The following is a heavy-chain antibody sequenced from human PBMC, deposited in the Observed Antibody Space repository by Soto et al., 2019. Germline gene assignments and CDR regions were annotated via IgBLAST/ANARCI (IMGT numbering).Heavy chain of an antibody. J-gene: IGHJ3*02. V-gene: IGHV2-5*01. D-gene: IGHD3-3*01. CDR3: AHSTAHDFWSGYSYDAFDI. Sequence: GSGPTLVNPTQTLTLTCTFSGFSLSTSGVGVGWIRQPPGKALEWLALIYWNDDKRYSPSLKSRLTITKDTSKNQVVLTMTNMDPVDTATYYCAHSTAHDFWSGYSYDAFDIWGQGTMVTVSS. CDR2: IYWNDDK. CDR1: GFSLSTSGVG.